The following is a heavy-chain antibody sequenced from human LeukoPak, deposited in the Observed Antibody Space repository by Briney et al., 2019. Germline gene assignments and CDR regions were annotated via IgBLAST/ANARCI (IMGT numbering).Heavy chain of an antibody. J-gene: IGHJ1*01. CDR1: GYTFTSYA. CDR3: ARDSSGWPPRQFQH. CDR2: INAGNGNT. Sequence: ASVKVSCKASGYTFTSYAMHWVRQAPGQRLEWVGWINAGNGNTKYSQKFQGRVTITRDTSASTAYMELSSLRSEDTAVYYCARDSSGWPPRQFQHWGQGTLVTVSS. V-gene: IGHV1-3*01. D-gene: IGHD6-19*01.